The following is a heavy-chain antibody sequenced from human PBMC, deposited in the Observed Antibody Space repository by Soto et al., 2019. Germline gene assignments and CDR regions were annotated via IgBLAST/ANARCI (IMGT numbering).Heavy chain of an antibody. CDR2: VSTYSGDT. J-gene: IGHJ5*02. Sequence: ASVKVSCKASGYTFFTYDISWVRQAPGQGLEWMGWVSTYSGDTKYAQKFQGRVTMTTDTSTTTAYLELRSLRSDDTAVYYCARHHGPTTSENWFDPWGQGTLVTVSS. CDR3: ARHHGPTTSENWFDP. D-gene: IGHD5-12*01. CDR1: GYTFFTYD. V-gene: IGHV1-18*01.